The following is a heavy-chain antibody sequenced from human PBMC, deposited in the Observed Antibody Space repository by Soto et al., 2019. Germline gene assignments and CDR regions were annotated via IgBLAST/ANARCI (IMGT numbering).Heavy chain of an antibody. V-gene: IGHV4-59*03. CDR2: VSYSGRT. D-gene: IGHD4-17*01. J-gene: IGHJ3*01. CDR1: LGSINNYD. Sequence: PSETLSLTCTASLGSINNYDWTLIRQPPGKGLECICYVSYSGRTNYNPSLKSRVNMFVDKSKNKFSLNLTSVTAADTAVYYCAPLQYTVGTAIDFWGQGTIVTVSS. CDR3: APLQYTVGTAIDF.